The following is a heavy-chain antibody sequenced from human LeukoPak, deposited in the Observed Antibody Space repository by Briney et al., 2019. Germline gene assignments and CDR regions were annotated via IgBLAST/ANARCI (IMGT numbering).Heavy chain of an antibody. V-gene: IGHV3-23*01. J-gene: IGHJ5*02. D-gene: IGHD6-19*01. CDR1: GFTFSSYA. CDR2: ISGSGGST. Sequence: GGSLRLSCIASGFTFSSYAMSWVRRAPEKGLKWVSSISGSGGSTYYADSVKGRFTISRDNSKNTLYLQMNSLRAEDTAVYYCAKDPYNIAVANTNGWFDPWGQGTLVTVSS. CDR3: AKDPYNIAVANTNGWFDP.